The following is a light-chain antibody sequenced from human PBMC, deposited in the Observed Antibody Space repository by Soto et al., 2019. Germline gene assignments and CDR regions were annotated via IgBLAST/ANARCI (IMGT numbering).Light chain of an antibody. CDR2: DVT. V-gene: IGLV2-14*03. CDR1: SSDVGGYNY. Sequence: QSALTQPASVSGSPGQSITISCTGTSSDVGGYNYVSWYQHHPGKAPKLIIYDVTNRPSGVSNPFSGSKSGNTASLTISGLQPEDEDDYYCSSYTNSNTRQIVFGTGTKLTVL. CDR3: SSYTNSNTRQIV. J-gene: IGLJ1*01.